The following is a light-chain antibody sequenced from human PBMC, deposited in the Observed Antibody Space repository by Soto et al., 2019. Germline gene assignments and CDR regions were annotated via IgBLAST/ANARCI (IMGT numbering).Light chain of an antibody. V-gene: IGLV2-23*02. CDR3: CSYAGSSTFV. CDR1: SSDVGSYNL. Sequence: QSALTQPASVSGSPGQSITISCTGTSSDVGSYNLVSWYQQHAGKAPKVMIYEVSKRPSGVSNRISGSKSGNTASLTISGLHAEEEADYYCCSYAGSSTFVFGTGTKVTV. J-gene: IGLJ1*01. CDR2: EVS.